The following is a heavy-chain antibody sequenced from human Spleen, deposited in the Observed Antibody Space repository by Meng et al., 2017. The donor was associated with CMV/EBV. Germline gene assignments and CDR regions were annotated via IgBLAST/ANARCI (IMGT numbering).Heavy chain of an antibody. CDR2: IHYGGST. D-gene: IGHD2-2*01. V-gene: IGHV4-39*07. CDR3: ARDAWCSTTNCYHI. J-gene: IGHJ3*02. CDR1: GDSISSSGYY. Sequence: SETLSLTCTVSGDSISSSGYYWGWIRQPPGKGLEWIGTIHYGGSTYYNPSLARRVSISIDASKSQFSLRLRSVTAADTAVYYCARDAWCSTTNCYHIWGQRTMVTVSS.